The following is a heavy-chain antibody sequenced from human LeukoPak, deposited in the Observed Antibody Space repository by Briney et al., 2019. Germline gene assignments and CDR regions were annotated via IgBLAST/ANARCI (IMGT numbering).Heavy chain of an antibody. J-gene: IGHJ6*02. CDR1: GFTFSSYA. Sequence: GGSLRLSCAASGFTFSSYAMSWVRQAPGKGLEWVSAISGSGGSTYYADSVKGRFTISRDNSKNTLYLQMNSLRAEDTAVYYCAKGFRGVPLYGMDVWGQGTTVTVSS. V-gene: IGHV3-23*01. D-gene: IGHD3-10*01. CDR2: ISGSGGST. CDR3: AKGFRGVPLYGMDV.